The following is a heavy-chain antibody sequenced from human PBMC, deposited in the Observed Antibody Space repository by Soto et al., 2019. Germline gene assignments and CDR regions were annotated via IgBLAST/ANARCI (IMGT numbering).Heavy chain of an antibody. D-gene: IGHD6-13*01. Sequence: PGGCLRLSCAASGFTFSSYSMNWVRQAPGKGLEWVSYISSSSTIYYADSVKGLFTISREISKNSLFLQLNSLSAEDTFVYYCAREDSSSWINWFAPGGQETLVTVSS. CDR2: ISSSSTI. V-gene: IGHV3-48*01. CDR3: AREDSSSWINWFAP. CDR1: GFTFSSYS. J-gene: IGHJ5*02.